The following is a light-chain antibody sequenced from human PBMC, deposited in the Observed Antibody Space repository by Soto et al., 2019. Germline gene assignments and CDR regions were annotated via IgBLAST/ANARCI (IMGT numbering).Light chain of an antibody. CDR1: QSVLYSSNNQNY. CDR3: QQHYSTPLT. CDR2: WAS. J-gene: IGKJ1*01. V-gene: IGKV4-1*01. Sequence: DIVMTQSPDSLAVSLGERATINCKSSQSVLYSSNNQNYLAWYQQKPGQPPKLLIYWASIRESGVPDRFSGSGSGTDFTLTISSLQAEDVAVYYCQQHYSTPLTFGQGTKLEIK.